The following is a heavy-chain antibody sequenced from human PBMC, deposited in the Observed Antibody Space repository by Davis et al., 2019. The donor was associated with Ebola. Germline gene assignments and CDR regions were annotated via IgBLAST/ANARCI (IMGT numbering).Heavy chain of an antibody. D-gene: IGHD1-1*01. CDR1: GYTFTTYT. CDR2: INSYNGDT. CDR3: AREQLGPDY. V-gene: IGHV1-18*04. J-gene: IGHJ4*02. Sequence: ASVQVSCKTSGYTFTTYTLTWMRPAPGQGLEWMGWINSYNGDTSYSQKFQGRVTMTADTSTNTAYMELRGLTSGDTAFYFCAREQLGPDYWGQGTLVTVSS.